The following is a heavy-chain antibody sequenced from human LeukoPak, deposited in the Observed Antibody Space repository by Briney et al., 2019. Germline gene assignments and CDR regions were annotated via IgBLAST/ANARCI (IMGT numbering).Heavy chain of an antibody. D-gene: IGHD5-12*01. CDR2: ISSSGSTI. CDR3: AKDPYSGYDSRYYFDY. CDR1: GFTFSDYY. Sequence: PGGSLRLSCAASGFTFSDYYMSWIRQAPGKGLEWVSYISSSGSTIYYADSVKGRFTISRDNAKNSLYLQMNSLRAEDTALYYCAKDPYSGYDSRYYFDYWGQGTLVTVSS. J-gene: IGHJ4*02. V-gene: IGHV3-11*01.